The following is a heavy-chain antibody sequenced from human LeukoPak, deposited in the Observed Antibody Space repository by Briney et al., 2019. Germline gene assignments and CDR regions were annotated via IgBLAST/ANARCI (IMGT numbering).Heavy chain of an antibody. D-gene: IGHD5-24*01. V-gene: IGHV3-23*01. J-gene: IGHJ4*02. CDR1: GFTFSSYG. CDR2: INTSGGST. Sequence: GGSLRLSCAASGFTFSSYGMSWVRQAPGKVLEWVSAINTSGGSTYYADSVKGRFTISRDNSKNTLYLQMSSLRAEDTAVYYCAKAIEMATIEGFDYWGQGTLVTVSS. CDR3: AKAIEMATIEGFDY.